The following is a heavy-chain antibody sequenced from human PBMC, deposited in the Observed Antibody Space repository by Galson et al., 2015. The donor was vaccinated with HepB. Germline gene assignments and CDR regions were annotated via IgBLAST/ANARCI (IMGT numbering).Heavy chain of an antibody. J-gene: IGHJ4*02. CDR1: GFTFSTYA. CDR2: ISDSGSST. D-gene: IGHD5-18*01. V-gene: IGHV3-23*01. CDR3: AKEVGYRYAEVDY. Sequence: SLRLSCAASGFTFSTYAMSWVRQAPGKGLEWASGISDSGSSTDYADSVTGRFTISRDNSKNTLYLQMNSLRAEDTAVYYCAKEVGYRYAEVDYWGQGTLVTVSS.